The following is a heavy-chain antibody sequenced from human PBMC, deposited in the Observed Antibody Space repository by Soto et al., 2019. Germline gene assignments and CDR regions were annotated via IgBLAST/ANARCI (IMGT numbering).Heavy chain of an antibody. D-gene: IGHD3-22*01. J-gene: IGHJ5*01. CDR2: IYSGGST. CDR3: VKDLPRHYDSSGYQLDP. CDR1: GFTVSSNY. Sequence: GSLRLSCAASGFTVSSNYMSWVRQAPGKGLEWVSIIYSGGSTYYADSVKGRFTISRDNSKNTLYLQMNSLRAEDTAVYYCVKDLPRHYDSSGYQLDPRGQGTPVTGSS. V-gene: IGHV3-66*01.